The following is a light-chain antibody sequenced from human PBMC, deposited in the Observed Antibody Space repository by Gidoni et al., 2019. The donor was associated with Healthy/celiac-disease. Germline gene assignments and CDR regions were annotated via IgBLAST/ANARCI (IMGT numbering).Light chain of an antibody. CDR3: QQYYSTPYT. CDR2: WAS. CDR1: QSVLSSSNNKNY. J-gene: IGKJ2*01. Sequence: DIVMTQSPDSLDVSLGERATINCKSSQSVLSSSNNKNYLAWYQQKPGQPPKLLIYWASTRESGVPDRFSGSGSGTDFTLTISSLQAEDVAVYYCQQYYSTPYTFGQGTKLEIK. V-gene: IGKV4-1*01.